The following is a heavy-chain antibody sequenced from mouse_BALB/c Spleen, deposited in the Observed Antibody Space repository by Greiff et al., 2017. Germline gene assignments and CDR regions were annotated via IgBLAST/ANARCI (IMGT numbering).Heavy chain of an antibody. D-gene: IGHD2-2*01. J-gene: IGHJ1*01. CDR3: ARGDLVTTGYFDV. CDR1: GYTFTSYV. CDR2: INPYNDGT. V-gene: IGHV1-14*01. Sequence: VQLQQSGPELVKPGASVKMSCKASGYTFTSYVMHWVKQKPGQGLEWIGYINPYNDGTKYNEKFKGKATLTSDKSSSTAYMELSSLTSEDSAVYYCARGDLVTTGYFDVWGAGTTVTVSS.